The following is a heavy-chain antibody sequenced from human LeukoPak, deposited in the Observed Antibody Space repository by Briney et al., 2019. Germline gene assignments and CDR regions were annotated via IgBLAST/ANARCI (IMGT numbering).Heavy chain of an antibody. CDR1: GFTFSSYA. J-gene: IGHJ4*02. Sequence: PGGSLRLSCAASGFTFSSYAMSWVRQAPGKGLEWVSSISSSSIYIYSADSVKGRFTISRDNAKNSLSLQMNSLRAEDTAVYYCARSPPYCSSTSCYAGDYWGQGTLVTVSS. D-gene: IGHD2-2*01. CDR2: ISSSSIYI. CDR3: ARSPPYCSSTSCYAGDY. V-gene: IGHV3-21*01.